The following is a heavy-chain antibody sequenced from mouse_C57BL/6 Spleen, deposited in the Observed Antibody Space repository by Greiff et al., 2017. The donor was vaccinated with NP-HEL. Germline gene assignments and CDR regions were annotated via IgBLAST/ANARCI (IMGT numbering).Heavy chain of an antibody. CDR2: IDPSDSET. J-gene: IGHJ3*01. Sequence: QVQLQQPGAELVRPGSSVKLSCKASGYTFTSYWMHWVKQRPIQGLEWIGNIDPSDSETHYNQKFKDKATLTVDKSSSTAYMQLSSLTSEDSAVYYCARGDYGNYVPWFAYWGQGTLVTVSA. V-gene: IGHV1-52*01. D-gene: IGHD2-1*01. CDR3: ARGDYGNYVPWFAY. CDR1: GYTFTSYW.